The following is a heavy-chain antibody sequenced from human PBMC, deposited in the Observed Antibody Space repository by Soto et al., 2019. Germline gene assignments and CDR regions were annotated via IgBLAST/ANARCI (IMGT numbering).Heavy chain of an antibody. CDR1: GFTFSDYY. CDR2: ISSSGSTI. V-gene: IGHV3-11*01. J-gene: IGHJ6*03. Sequence: GGSLRLSCAASGFTFSDYYMSWIRQAPGKGLEWVSYISSSGSTIYYADSVKGRFTISRDNAKNSLYLQMNSLRAEDTAVYYCARDPAPLSSWYPYYYYYMDVWGKGTTVTVSS. CDR3: ARDPAPLSSWYPYYYYYMDV. D-gene: IGHD6-13*01.